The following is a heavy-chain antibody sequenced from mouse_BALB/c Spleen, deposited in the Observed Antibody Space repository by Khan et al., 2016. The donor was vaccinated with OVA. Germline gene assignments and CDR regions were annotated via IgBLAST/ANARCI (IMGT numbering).Heavy chain of an antibody. CDR1: GYTFTSYT. CDR3: ARDVAYYRNDGWFAY. D-gene: IGHD2-14*01. J-gene: IGHJ3*01. Sequence: VQLQESGAELARPGASVKMSCKASGYTFTSYTIHWIKQRPGQGLEWIGYINPSSGYANYNKKFKDKATLTADKSSTTAYMQLSSLTSDDSAVYYCARDVAYYRNDGWFAYWGQGTLVTVSA. V-gene: IGHV1-4*01. CDR2: INPSSGYA.